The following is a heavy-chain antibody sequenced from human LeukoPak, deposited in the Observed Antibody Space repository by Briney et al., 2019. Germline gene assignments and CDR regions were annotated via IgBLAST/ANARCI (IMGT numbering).Heavy chain of an antibody. D-gene: IGHD3-22*01. V-gene: IGHV4-39*01. J-gene: IGHJ4*02. Sequence: XIRQPXGXGLXXXGSIYYSGSTYYNPSLKSRVTISVDTSKNQFSLKLSSVTAADTAVYYCARHYDSSGYYTLTTFDYWGQGTLVTVSS. CDR3: ARHYDSSGYYTLTTFDY. CDR2: IYYSGST.